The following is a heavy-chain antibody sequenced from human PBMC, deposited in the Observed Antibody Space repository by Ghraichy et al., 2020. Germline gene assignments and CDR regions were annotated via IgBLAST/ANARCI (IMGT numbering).Heavy chain of an antibody. CDR1: GFTCSSYA. J-gene: IGHJ6*02. V-gene: IGHV3-23*01. D-gene: IGHD3-10*01. Sequence: GGSLRLSCAASGFTCSSYAMSWVRQAPGKRLECVSAISGSGGRTYYADSVPGRFPISRDNSKTTLYLQMNSLRAEDTAVYYCAKPSGGWDYYYDGMDGWGQGTTVTVS. CDR2: ISGSGGRT. CDR3: AKPSGGWDYYYDGMDG.